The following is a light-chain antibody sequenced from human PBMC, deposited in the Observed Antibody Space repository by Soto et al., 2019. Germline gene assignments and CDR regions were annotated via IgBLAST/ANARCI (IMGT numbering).Light chain of an antibody. CDR1: SSNIGAGYD. J-gene: IGLJ2*01. Sequence: QSVLTQPPSVSGAPGQRVTIPCTGSSSNIGAGYDVHWYQQLPGTAPKLLIYGNSNRPSGVPDRFSGSKSGISASLAITGLQAEDEADYYCQSYDSSLSGYVVIGGGTKVTVL. CDR3: QSYDSSLSGYVV. V-gene: IGLV1-40*01. CDR2: GNS.